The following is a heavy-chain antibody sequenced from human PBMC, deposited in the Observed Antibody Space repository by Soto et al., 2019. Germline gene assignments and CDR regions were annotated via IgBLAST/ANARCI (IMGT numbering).Heavy chain of an antibody. CDR3: ARVLYGYSGYGEVGY. CDR2: IYYSGST. V-gene: IGHV4-31*03. CDR1: GGSISSGGYY. D-gene: IGHD5-12*01. J-gene: IGHJ4*02. Sequence: QVQLQESGPGLVKPSQTLSLTCTISGGSISSGGYYWSWIRQHPGKGLEWIGYIYYSGSTYYNPSPKSRVTISVDTSKNQFSLKLSSVTAADTAVYYCARVLYGYSGYGEVGYWGQGTLVTVSS.